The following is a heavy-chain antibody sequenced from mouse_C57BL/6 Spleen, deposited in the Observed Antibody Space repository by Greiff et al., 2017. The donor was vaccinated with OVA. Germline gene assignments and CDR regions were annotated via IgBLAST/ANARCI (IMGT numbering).Heavy chain of an antibody. CDR3: ARDHTTVVATDWYFDV. V-gene: IGHV3-6*01. CDR1: GYSITSGYY. Sequence: EVQLQESGPGLVKPSQSLSLTCSVTGYSITSGYYWNWIRQFPGNKLEWMGYISYDGSNNYNPSLKNRISITRDTSKNQFFLKLNSVTTEDTATYYCARDHTTVVATDWYFDVWGTGTTVTVSS. D-gene: IGHD1-1*01. CDR2: ISYDGSN. J-gene: IGHJ1*03.